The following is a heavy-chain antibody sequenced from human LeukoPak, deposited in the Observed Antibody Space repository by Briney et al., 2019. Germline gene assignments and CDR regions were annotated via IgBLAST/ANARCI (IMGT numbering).Heavy chain of an antibody. CDR1: GFTFSSFW. D-gene: IGHD3-16*01. J-gene: IGHJ5*02. CDR3: ARERGMGS. Sequence: PGGSLRLSCAASGFTFSSFWMTWARQAPGKGLEWVANIKQDGSEKYCVDSVKGRFTISRDNAKNSLYLQMNSLRAEDTAVYYCARERGMGSWGQGTLVTVSS. V-gene: IGHV3-7*05. CDR2: IKQDGSEK.